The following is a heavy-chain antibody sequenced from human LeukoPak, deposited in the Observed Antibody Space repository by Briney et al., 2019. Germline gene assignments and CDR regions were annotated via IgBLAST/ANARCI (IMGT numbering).Heavy chain of an antibody. CDR3: ARVLGTYGDYGDDAFDI. V-gene: IGHV3-30*03. Sequence: GGSLRLSCAASGSTFSSYGMHWVRQAPGKGLEWVAVISYDGSNKYYADSVKGRFTISRDNSKNTLYLQMNSLRAEDTAVYYCARVLGTYGDYGDDAFDIWGQGTMVTVSS. D-gene: IGHD4-17*01. J-gene: IGHJ3*02. CDR2: ISYDGSNK. CDR1: GSTFSSYG.